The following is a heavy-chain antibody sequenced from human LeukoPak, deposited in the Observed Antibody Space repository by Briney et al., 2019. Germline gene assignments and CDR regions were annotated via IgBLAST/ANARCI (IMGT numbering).Heavy chain of an antibody. D-gene: IGHD6-13*01. CDR2: ISSSSSYI. CDR3: ARCGRAAPLKEIDY. V-gene: IGHV3-21*01. Sequence: PGGSLRLSCAASGFTFSSYSMKWVRQAPGKVLEWVSSISSSSSYIYYADSVKGRFTISRDNAKNSLYLQMNSLRAEDTAVYYCARCGRAAPLKEIDYWGQGTLVTVSS. J-gene: IGHJ4*02. CDR1: GFTFSSYS.